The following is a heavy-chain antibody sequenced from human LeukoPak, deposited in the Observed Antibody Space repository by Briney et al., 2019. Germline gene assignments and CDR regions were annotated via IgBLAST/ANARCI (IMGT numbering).Heavy chain of an antibody. CDR1: GGSISSSSYY. CDR2: IYYSGST. J-gene: IGHJ3*02. D-gene: IGHD6-19*01. Sequence: SETLSLTCTVSGGSISSSSYYYGWIRQPPGKGLEWIGSIYYSGSTYYNPSLKSRATISVDTSKNQFSLKLSSVTAADTAVYYCASDLGYSSGWVAFDIWGQGTMVTVSS. CDR3: ASDLGYSSGWVAFDI. V-gene: IGHV4-39*01.